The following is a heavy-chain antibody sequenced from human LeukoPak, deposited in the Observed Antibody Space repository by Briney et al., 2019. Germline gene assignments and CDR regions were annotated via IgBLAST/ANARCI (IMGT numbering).Heavy chain of an antibody. Sequence: PGGSLRLSCAASGFTVSSNYMSWVRQAPGKGLEWVSVIYSGGSTYYADSVKGRFTISRGNSKNTLYLQMNSLRAEDTAVYYCASPLWFGDQYGMDVWGQGTTVTVSS. CDR1: GFTVSSNY. D-gene: IGHD3-10*01. J-gene: IGHJ6*02. CDR2: IYSGGST. V-gene: IGHV3-53*01. CDR3: ASPLWFGDQYGMDV.